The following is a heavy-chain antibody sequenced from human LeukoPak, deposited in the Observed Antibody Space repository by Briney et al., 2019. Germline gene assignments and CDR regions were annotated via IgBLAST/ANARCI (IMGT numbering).Heavy chain of an antibody. Sequence: ASVKVSCKASGYTFTSYGISWVRQAPGQGLEWMGWISAYNGNTNYAQKLQGRVTMTTDTSTSTAYMELRSLRSDDTAVYYCARDWRGGYGKVYYGMDVWGQGTTVTASS. D-gene: IGHD3-10*01. J-gene: IGHJ6*02. V-gene: IGHV1-18*01. CDR1: GYTFTSYG. CDR2: ISAYNGNT. CDR3: ARDWRGGYGKVYYGMDV.